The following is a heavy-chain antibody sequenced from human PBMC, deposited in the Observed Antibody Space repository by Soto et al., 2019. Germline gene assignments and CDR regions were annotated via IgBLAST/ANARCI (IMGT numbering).Heavy chain of an antibody. V-gene: IGHV5-10-1*01. Sequence: PGESLKISCKTSGYSFNTFWISWVRQVPGKGLEWMGRIDPGDSNTNCSPSLQGHVTLSVDKSIGTAYLQWSSLKASDTGIYYCARQGGYYYYGMDVWGQGTAVTVSS. CDR3: ARQGGYYYYGMDV. CDR1: GYSFNTFW. CDR2: IDPGDSNT. J-gene: IGHJ6*02. D-gene: IGHD2-15*01.